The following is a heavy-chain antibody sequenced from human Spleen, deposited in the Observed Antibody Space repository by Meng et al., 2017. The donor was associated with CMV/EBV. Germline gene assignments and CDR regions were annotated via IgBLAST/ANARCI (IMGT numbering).Heavy chain of an antibody. J-gene: IGHJ1*01. Sequence: ASVKVSCKASGYTFTGYYMHWVRQAPGQGLEWMGWINPNSGGTNYAQKFQGRVTMTRDTSISTAYMELSRLRSDDTALYYCATPYCSNTSCYTYFQQWGQGTLVTVSS. CDR3: ATPYCSNTSCYTYFQQ. CDR1: GYTFTGYY. V-gene: IGHV1-2*02. CDR2: INPNSGGT. D-gene: IGHD2-2*02.